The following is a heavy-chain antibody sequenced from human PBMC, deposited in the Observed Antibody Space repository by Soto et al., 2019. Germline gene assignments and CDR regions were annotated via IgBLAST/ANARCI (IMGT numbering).Heavy chain of an antibody. D-gene: IGHD1-1*01. CDR3: ARDWDVQGNTYVRPRGPYYYYGMDV. V-gene: IGHV1-69*12. CDR2: IIPIFGTA. Sequence: QVQLVQSGAEVKKPGSSVKVSCKASGGTFSSYAISWVRQAPGQGLEWMGGIIPIFGTANYAQKFQGRVTITADESTSTADMELSSLRSEDTAVYYCARDWDVQGNTYVRPRGPYYYYGMDVWGQGTTVTVSS. J-gene: IGHJ6*02. CDR1: GGTFSSYA.